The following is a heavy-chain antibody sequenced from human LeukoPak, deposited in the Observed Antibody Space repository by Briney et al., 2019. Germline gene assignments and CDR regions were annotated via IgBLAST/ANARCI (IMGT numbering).Heavy chain of an antibody. CDR2: ISGSGGST. CDR1: GFTFSSYA. CDR3: AKWGDIVVVPAAGFDY. Sequence: GGSLRLSCAASGFTFSSYAMTWVRQAPGKGLEWVSAISGSGGSTYYADSVKGRFTISRDNSKNTLYLQMNSLRAEDTAVYYCAKWGDIVVVPAAGFDYWGQGTLVTVSS. V-gene: IGHV3-23*01. J-gene: IGHJ4*02. D-gene: IGHD2-2*01.